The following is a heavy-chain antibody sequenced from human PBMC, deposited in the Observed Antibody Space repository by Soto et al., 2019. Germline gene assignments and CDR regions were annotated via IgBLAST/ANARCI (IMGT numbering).Heavy chain of an antibody. J-gene: IGHJ4*02. V-gene: IGHV4-4*02. CDR3: ATRDTGRVY. CDR1: GVSISSHDW. D-gene: IGHD5-18*01. CDR2: SHQSGNT. Sequence: QVQLQESGPGLVKPSGTLSLTCAVSGVSISSHDWWTWVRQPPGKGLEWIGESHQSGNTNYNSSLESRVTISLDKSKNQFSLLLSSVTVADTAVYYCATRDTGRVYWGQGTLVTVSS.